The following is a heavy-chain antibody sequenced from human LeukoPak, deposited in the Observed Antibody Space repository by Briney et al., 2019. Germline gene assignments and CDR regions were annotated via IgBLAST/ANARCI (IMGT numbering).Heavy chain of an antibody. Sequence: SETLSLTCTVSGYSISNDYYWGWIRQPPGKGLQWIGSIYHSGSTYYNPSLKSRATISVDTSKNQFSLKLSSVTAADTAVYYCARDTYYFDSSGSNDYWGQGILVTVSS. J-gene: IGHJ4*02. V-gene: IGHV4-38-2*02. D-gene: IGHD3-22*01. CDR1: GYSISNDYY. CDR2: IYHSGST. CDR3: ARDTYYFDSSGSNDY.